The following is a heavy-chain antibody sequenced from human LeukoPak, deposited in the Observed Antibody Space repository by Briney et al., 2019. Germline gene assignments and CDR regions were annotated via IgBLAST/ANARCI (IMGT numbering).Heavy chain of an antibody. D-gene: IGHD3-3*01. CDR2: IYTTGTT. CDR3: ARQGYTAGYYFLDY. J-gene: IGHJ4*02. Sequence: SETLSLTCTVSGGSIRSYYWGWVRRPAGKGLEWIGRIYTTGTTNYNPSLKSRLTLSVDTSKNQFSLKLPSVGAADTAIYYCARQGYTAGYYFLDYWSPGTLVTVSS. CDR1: GGSIRSYY. V-gene: IGHV4-4*07.